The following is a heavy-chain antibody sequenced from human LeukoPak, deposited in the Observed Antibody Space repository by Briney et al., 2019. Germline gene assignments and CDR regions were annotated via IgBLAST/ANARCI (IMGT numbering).Heavy chain of an antibody. V-gene: IGHV4-4*07. J-gene: IGHJ6*02. CDR2: IYTSGRT. CDR3: ARVGIGAAANYGMDV. D-gene: IGHD6-13*01. Sequence: PSETLSLTCTVSGDSINSYYWSWIRQPAGKGLEWIGSIYTSGRTNYNPSLKSRVTMSVDTPQNQFSLKLSSVTAADTAVYYCARVGIGAAANYGMDVWGQGTTVTVSS. CDR1: GDSINSYY.